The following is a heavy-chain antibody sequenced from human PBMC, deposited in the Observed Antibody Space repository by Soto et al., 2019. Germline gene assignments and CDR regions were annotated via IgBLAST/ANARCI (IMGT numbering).Heavy chain of an antibody. CDR2: ISAYNGNT. CDR3: ARDSADRCSGGSCDWDYYGMDV. V-gene: IGHV1-18*01. CDR1: GYTFTGYG. D-gene: IGHD2-15*01. Sequence: ASVKVSCKASGYTFTGYGISWVRQAPGQGLEWMGWISAYNGNTNYAQKLQGRVTMTTDTSTSTAYMELRSLRSDDTAVYYCARDSADRCSGGSCDWDYYGMDVWGQGTTVTVSS. J-gene: IGHJ6*02.